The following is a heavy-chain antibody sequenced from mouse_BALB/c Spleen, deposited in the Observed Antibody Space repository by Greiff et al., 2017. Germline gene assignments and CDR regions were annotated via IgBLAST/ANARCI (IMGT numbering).Heavy chain of an antibody. D-gene: IGHD4-1*01. CDR3: ARGFYWDDYAMDY. V-gene: IGHV3-8*02. J-gene: IGHJ4*01. Sequence: VQLQQSGPSLVKPSQTLSLTCSVSGDSITSGYWNWIRKFPGNKLEYMGYISYSGSTYYNPSLKSRISITRDTSKNQYYLQLNSVTTEDTATYYCARGFYWDDYAMDYWGQGTSVTVSS. CDR1: GDSITSGY. CDR2: ISYSGST.